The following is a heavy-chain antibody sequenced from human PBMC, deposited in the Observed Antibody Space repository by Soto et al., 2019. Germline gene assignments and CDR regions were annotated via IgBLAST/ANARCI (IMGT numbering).Heavy chain of an antibody. CDR3: ARLPYYYDSSGYYQGTNYYYYYGMDV. CDR2: MNPNSGNT. J-gene: IGHJ6*02. CDR1: GYTFTSYD. Sequence: ASVKVSCKASGYTFTSYDINWVRQATGQGLEWMGWMNPNSGNTGYAQKFQGRVNMTRNTSISTAYMELSSLRSEDTAVYYCARLPYYYDSSGYYQGTNYYYYYGMDVWGQGTTVTVSS. V-gene: IGHV1-8*01. D-gene: IGHD3-22*01.